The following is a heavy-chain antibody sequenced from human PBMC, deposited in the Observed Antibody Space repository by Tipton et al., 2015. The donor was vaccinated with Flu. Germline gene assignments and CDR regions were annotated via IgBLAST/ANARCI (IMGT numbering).Heavy chain of an antibody. CDR1: GFSFSSYA. D-gene: IGHD2-2*01. J-gene: IGHJ6*02. Sequence: GSLRLSCVASGFSFSSYAMNWVRQAPGKGLEWVSVVNSNGGTTYYADSVKGRFTIFRDNSKNTVHLQMNSLRAEDTAVYFCTKVNYASSYVRYPMDVWGQGTTVTVSS. CDR2: VNSNGGTT. V-gene: IGHV3-23*01. CDR3: TKVNYASSYVRYPMDV.